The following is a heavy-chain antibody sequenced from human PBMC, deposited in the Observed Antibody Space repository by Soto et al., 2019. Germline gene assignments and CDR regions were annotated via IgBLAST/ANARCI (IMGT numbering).Heavy chain of an antibody. Sequence: GGSLRLSCAASGFTFRSYGMHWVRQAPGKGLEWVAVISYDGSNKYYADSVKGRFTXXXXXXXXXXXXXXXXXXXXXXXXYYCAKGGVGSTSNAFDIWGXXXXVXVS. D-gene: IGHD1-26*01. J-gene: IGHJ3*02. CDR2: ISYDGSNK. CDR3: AKGGVGSTSNAFDI. CDR1: GFTFRSYG. V-gene: IGHV3-30*03.